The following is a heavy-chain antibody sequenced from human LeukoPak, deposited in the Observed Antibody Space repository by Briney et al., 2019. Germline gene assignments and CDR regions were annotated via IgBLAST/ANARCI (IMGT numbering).Heavy chain of an antibody. CDR2: IIPILGIA. D-gene: IGHD3-9*01. CDR3: ARVGDYDILTGYSKADYYGMDV. J-gene: IGHJ6*02. Sequence: GASVKVSCKASGGTFSSYAISWVRQAPGQGLEWMGRIIPILGIANYAQKFQGRVTITADKSTSTAYMELSSLRSEDTAVYYCARVGDYDILTGYSKADYYGMDVWGQGTTVTASS. V-gene: IGHV1-69*04. CDR1: GGTFSSYA.